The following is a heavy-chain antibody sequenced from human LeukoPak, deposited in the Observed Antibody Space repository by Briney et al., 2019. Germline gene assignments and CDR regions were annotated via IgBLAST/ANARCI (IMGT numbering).Heavy chain of an antibody. Sequence: SETLSLTCTVSGGSISSYYWSWIRQPPGKGLEWIGYIYYSGSTNYNPSLKSRVTISVDTSKNQFSLKLSSWNAADTAVYYCARHTTWFGELFHFDYWGQGTLVTVSS. J-gene: IGHJ4*02. V-gene: IGHV4-59*08. CDR1: GGSISSYY. CDR3: ARHTTWFGELFHFDY. CDR2: IYYSGST. D-gene: IGHD3-10*01.